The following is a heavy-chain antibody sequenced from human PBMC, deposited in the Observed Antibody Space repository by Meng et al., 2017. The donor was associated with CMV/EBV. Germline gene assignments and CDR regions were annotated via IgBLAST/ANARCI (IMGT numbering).Heavy chain of an antibody. CDR1: GFTFSSYA. D-gene: IGHD2-2*01. J-gene: IGHJ5*02. V-gene: IGHV3-30*04. CDR2: ISYDGSNK. CDR3: ARSGYCSSTSCSEGWFDP. Sequence: GESQKISCAASGFTFSSYAMHWVRQAPGKGLEWVAVISYDGSNKYYADSVKGRFTISRDNSKNTLYLQMNSLRAEDTAVYYCARSGYCSSTSCSEGWFDPWGQGTLVTVSS.